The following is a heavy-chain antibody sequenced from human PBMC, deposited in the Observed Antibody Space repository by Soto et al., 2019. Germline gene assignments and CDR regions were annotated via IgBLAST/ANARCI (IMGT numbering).Heavy chain of an antibody. V-gene: IGHV3-7*01. CDR1: GFTFSSYW. Sequence: EVQLVESGGGLVQPGGSLRLSCAASGFTFSSYWMSWVRQAPGKGLEWVANIKQDGSEKYYVDSVKGRFTISRDNAKNSLYLQMNSLRAEDTAVYYCARGAWMGIYYYMDVWGKGTTVTVSS. J-gene: IGHJ6*03. D-gene: IGHD6-13*01. CDR2: IKQDGSEK. CDR3: ARGAWMGIYYYMDV.